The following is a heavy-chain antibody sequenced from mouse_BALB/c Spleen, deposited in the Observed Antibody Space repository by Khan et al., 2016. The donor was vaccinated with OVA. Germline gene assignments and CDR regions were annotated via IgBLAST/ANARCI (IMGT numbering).Heavy chain of an antibody. CDR1: GFIFSSYG. J-gene: IGHJ4*01. Sequence: EVELVESGGDLVKPGGSLKLSCAASGFIFSSYGMSWVRQTSDKRLEWVATLSSGGSFTYYLESVKGRFTISSDIAKNTLHLPVNSLKSEDTAMYYCSRFITTTTRDYYGMDYWGQGTSVTVSS. V-gene: IGHV5-6*01. D-gene: IGHD1-2*01. CDR3: SRFITTTTRDYYGMDY. CDR2: LSSGGSFT.